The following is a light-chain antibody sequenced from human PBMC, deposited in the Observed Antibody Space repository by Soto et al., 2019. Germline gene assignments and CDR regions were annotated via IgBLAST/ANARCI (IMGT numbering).Light chain of an antibody. V-gene: IGLV1-36*01. CDR1: SSNIGNNA. CDR3: AAWDDSLNGQV. Sequence: VLAQPPSVSEGPRQRVTISCSGSSSNIGNNAVNWYQQLPGKAPKLLIYYDDLLPSGVSDRFSGSKSGTSASLAISGLQSEDEADYYCAAWDDSLNGQVFGTGTKVTVL. CDR2: YDD. J-gene: IGLJ1*01.